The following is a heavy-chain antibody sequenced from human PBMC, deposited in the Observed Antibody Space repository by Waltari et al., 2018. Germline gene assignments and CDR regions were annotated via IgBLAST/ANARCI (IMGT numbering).Heavy chain of an antibody. D-gene: IGHD5-12*01. V-gene: IGHV3-7*03. CDR3: ARGWLQSYWYFDL. J-gene: IGHJ2*01. CDR1: GFTFSSYW. Sequence: EVQLVESGGGLVQPGGSLRLSCAASGFTFSSYWMSWFRQAPGKGLEWVANIKQDGSEKYYVDSVKGRFTISRDNAKNSLYLQMNSLRAEDTAVYYCARGWLQSYWYFDLWGRGTLVTVSS. CDR2: IKQDGSEK.